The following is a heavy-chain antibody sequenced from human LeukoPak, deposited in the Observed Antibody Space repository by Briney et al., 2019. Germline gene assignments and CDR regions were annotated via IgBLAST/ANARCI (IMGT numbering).Heavy chain of an antibody. J-gene: IGHJ4*02. Sequence: GESLRLSCAASGFTFSRYWMKQDGSETYYVDSVKGRFTISRDNAKNSLHLQMNSLRAEDAAVFYCARMDHYTSGTYTYPNFDYWGQGTLVTVSS. V-gene: IGHV3-7*03. D-gene: IGHD3-10*01. CDR1: GFTFSRYW. CDR2: QDGSET. CDR3: ARMDHYTSGTYTYPNFDY.